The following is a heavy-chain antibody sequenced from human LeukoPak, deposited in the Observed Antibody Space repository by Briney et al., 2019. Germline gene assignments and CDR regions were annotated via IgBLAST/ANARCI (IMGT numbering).Heavy chain of an antibody. Sequence: GGSLRLSCAASGFTFDDYTMHWVRQAPGKGLEWVSLISWNGVTTYYADSVKGRFTVSRDNSKNSLYLQMNSLRTEDTALYYCAKERGSSGYFDYWGQGTLVTVSS. J-gene: IGHJ4*02. CDR2: ISWNGVTT. CDR3: AKERGSSGYFDY. V-gene: IGHV3-43*01. CDR1: GFTFDDYT. D-gene: IGHD6-6*01.